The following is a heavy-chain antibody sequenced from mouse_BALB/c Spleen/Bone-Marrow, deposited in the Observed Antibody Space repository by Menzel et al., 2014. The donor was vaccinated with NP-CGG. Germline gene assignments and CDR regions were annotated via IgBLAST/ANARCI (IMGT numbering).Heavy chain of an antibody. D-gene: IGHD2-4*01. CDR3: ARRGVYDYPWFVY. Sequence: QVQLQQSGAELARPGASVKMSCRASGYTFTTYTVHWVKQRPGQGLEWIGYINPSSDYTNYNQKFKDKATLTADKSSSTAYMQPSSLTSEDSAVYYCARRGVYDYPWFVYWGQGTLVTASA. CDR1: GYTFTTYT. J-gene: IGHJ3*01. V-gene: IGHV1-4*01. CDR2: INPSSDYT.